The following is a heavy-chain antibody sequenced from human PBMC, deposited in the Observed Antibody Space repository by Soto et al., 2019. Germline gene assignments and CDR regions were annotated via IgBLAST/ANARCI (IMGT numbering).Heavy chain of an antibody. CDR1: GGSLSSADYY. J-gene: IGHJ5*02. CDR3: ARDGSGGKSRRAWFDP. V-gene: IGHV4-39*02. Sequence: SETLSLTCTVSGGSLSSADYYWAWIRQPPGKVLEWIGSIFFNGGAYYTPSLESRVTISVDTSKKKLSLRLTSVTAADTAVYYCARDGSGGKSRRAWFDPWGQGNLVTVSS. CDR2: IFFNGGA. D-gene: IGHD2-15*01.